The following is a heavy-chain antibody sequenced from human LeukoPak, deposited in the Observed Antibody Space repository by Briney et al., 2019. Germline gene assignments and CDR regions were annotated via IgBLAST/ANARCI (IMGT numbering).Heavy chain of an antibody. D-gene: IGHD3-22*01. CDR3: ARIYDSSGYYFHYYYYGMDV. CDR1: GFTFSSYA. V-gene: IGHV3-64*01. CDR2: ISNNGGST. J-gene: IGHJ6*02. Sequence: GGSLRLSCAASGFTFSSYAMHWVRQAPGKGLEYVSAISNNGGSTYYANSVKGRFTISRDNSKNTLYLQMNSLRAEDTAVYYCARIYDSSGYYFHYYYYGMDVWGQGTTVTVSS.